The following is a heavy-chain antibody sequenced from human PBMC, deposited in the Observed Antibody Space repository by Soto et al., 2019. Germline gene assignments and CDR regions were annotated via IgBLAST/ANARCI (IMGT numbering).Heavy chain of an antibody. V-gene: IGHV4-31*03. CDR1: GGSISSGGYY. J-gene: IGHJ3*02. Sequence: SETLSLTCTVSGGSISSGGYYWSWIRQHPGKGLEWIGYIYYSGSTYYNPSLESRVTISVETSKNQFSLKLSSVTAADTAVYYCARAVAAAGLMDAFDIWGQGTMVTVSS. CDR2: IYYSGST. CDR3: ARAVAAAGLMDAFDI. D-gene: IGHD6-13*01.